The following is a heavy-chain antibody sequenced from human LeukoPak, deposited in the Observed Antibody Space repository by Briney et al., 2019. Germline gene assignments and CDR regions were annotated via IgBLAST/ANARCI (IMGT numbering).Heavy chain of an antibody. Sequence: PGGSLRLSCAASGFTFSSYAMSWVRQAPGKGLEWVSAISGSGGSTYYADSVKGRFTISRDNSKNTLYLQMNSLRAEDTAVYYCAIAIGYCSSTSCPLDSFDYWGQGTLVTVSS. CDR1: GFTFSSYA. CDR3: AIAIGYCSSTSCPLDSFDY. D-gene: IGHD2-2*01. J-gene: IGHJ4*02. CDR2: ISGSGGST. V-gene: IGHV3-23*01.